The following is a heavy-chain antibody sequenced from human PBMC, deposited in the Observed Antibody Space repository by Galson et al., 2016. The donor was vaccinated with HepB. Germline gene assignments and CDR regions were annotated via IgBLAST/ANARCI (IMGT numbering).Heavy chain of an antibody. CDR1: GFTFSSYW. CDR3: AKVGWREYDGY. Sequence: SLRLSCAASGFTFSSYWMTWVRQAPGKGLEWVAHIKHDGSEKYYVDSVRGRFTISRDNAKNSLYVQMNSLRVDDTAVYYCAKVGWREYDGYWGQGTLVTVSS. J-gene: IGHJ4*02. D-gene: IGHD3-10*01. V-gene: IGHV3-7*05. CDR2: IKHDGSEK.